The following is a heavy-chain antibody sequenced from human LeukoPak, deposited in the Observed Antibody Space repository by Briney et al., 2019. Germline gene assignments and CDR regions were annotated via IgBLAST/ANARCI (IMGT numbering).Heavy chain of an antibody. CDR3: ARDIDYGDYGRYFDY. J-gene: IGHJ4*02. CDR2: IYYSGST. Sequence: SETLSLTCTVSGGSISSYYWSWIRQPPGKGLEWIGYIYYSGSTNYNPSLKSRVTISVDTSKNQFSLKLSSVTAADTAVYYCARDIDYGDYGRYFDYWGQGTLVTVSS. V-gene: IGHV4-59*01. D-gene: IGHD4-17*01. CDR1: GGSISSYY.